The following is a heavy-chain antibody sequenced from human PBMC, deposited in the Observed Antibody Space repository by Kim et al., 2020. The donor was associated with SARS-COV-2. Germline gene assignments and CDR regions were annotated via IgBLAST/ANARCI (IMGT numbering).Heavy chain of an antibody. V-gene: IGHV3-23*03. Sequence: YAGSVKGRFTISRDNSKNTLYLQMNSLRAEDTAVYYCAKGTGGSYWIFDYWGQGTLVTVSS. J-gene: IGHJ4*02. D-gene: IGHD1-26*01. CDR3: AKGTGGSYWIFDY.